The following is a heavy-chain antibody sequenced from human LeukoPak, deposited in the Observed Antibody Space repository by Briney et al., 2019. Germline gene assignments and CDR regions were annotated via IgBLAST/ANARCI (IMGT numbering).Heavy chain of an antibody. D-gene: IGHD2-2*01. CDR1: GGSISSSSYY. CDR2: IYYSGST. V-gene: IGHV4-39*01. J-gene: IGHJ3*02. Sequence: PSETLSLTCTVSGGSISSSSYYWGWIRQPPGKGLEWIGSIYYSGSTYYNPSLKSRVTISVDTSKNQFSLKLSSVTAADTAVYYCARYQPGSAFDIWGQGTIVTVSS. CDR3: ARYQPGSAFDI.